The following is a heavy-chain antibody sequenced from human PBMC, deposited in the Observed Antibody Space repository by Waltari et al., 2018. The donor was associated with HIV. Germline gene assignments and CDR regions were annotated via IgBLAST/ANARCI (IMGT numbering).Heavy chain of an antibody. CDR1: GYTFTGYY. J-gene: IGHJ1*01. D-gene: IGHD2-2*01. CDR2: INPNSGGT. CDR3: ARAGYCSSTSCLAEYFQH. Sequence: QVQLVQSGAEVKKPGASVQVSCKASGYTFTGYYMHWVRQAPGQGLEWMGWINPNSGGTNDAQKFQGRVTMTRDTSISTAYMELSRLRSDDTAVYYCARAGYCSSTSCLAEYFQHWGQGTLVTVSS. V-gene: IGHV1-2*02.